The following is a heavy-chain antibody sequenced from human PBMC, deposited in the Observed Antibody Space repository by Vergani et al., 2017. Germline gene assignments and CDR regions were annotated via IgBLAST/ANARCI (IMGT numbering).Heavy chain of an antibody. Sequence: EVQLVESGGGLIQPGGSLRLSCAASGFTVSSNYMSWFRQAPGKGLEWVSAISGSGGSTYYADSVKGRFTISRDNSKNTLYLQMNSLRAEDTAVYYCAKEHKPLYYYDSSGTNYFDYWGQGTLVTGSS. J-gene: IGHJ4*02. CDR1: GFTVSSNY. CDR3: AKEHKPLYYYDSSGTNYFDY. D-gene: IGHD3-22*01. CDR2: ISGSGGST. V-gene: IGHV3-23*04.